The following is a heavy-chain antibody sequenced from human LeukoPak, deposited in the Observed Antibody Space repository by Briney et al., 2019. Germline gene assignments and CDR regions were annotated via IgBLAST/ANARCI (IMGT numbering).Heavy chain of an antibody. CDR3: ARGSPEYYDFWSGYYLNY. CDR2: IKQEGSEK. V-gene: IGHV3-7*03. D-gene: IGHD3-3*01. CDR1: GFTFSSYW. Sequence: GGSLRLSCAASGFTFSSYWMSWVRQAPGKGGEWVAHIKQEGSEKYYVDSVKGRFTISRDNAKNSLYLQMNSLRAEDTAVYYCARGSPEYYDFWSGYYLNYWGQGTLVTVSS. J-gene: IGHJ4*02.